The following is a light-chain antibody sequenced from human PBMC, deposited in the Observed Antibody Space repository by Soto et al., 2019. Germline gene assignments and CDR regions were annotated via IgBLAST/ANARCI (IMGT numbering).Light chain of an antibody. CDR1: QSVLYSSNNKNY. CDR2: CAS. J-gene: IGKJ3*01. V-gene: IGKV4-1*01. Sequence: DIVMTQSPDSLAVSLGERATINCKSSQSVLYSSNNKNYLAWYQQKPGQPPNLLIYCASTRESGVPHRFSGSGSGTDFTLTISALQAEDVTVYYGQDYYSSPPALGPRTKVDIK. CDR3: QDYYSSPPA.